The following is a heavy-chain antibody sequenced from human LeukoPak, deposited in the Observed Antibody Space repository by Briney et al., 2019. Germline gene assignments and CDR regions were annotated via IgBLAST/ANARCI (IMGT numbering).Heavy chain of an antibody. Sequence: GGSLRLSCAASGFTFNTYEMNWVRQAPGKGLEWVSYISSGAGSIYYADSVKGRFTISRDNAENSLYLQMNSLRAEDTAVYYCARDHRSVIDYWGRGALVTVSS. D-gene: IGHD4-17*01. J-gene: IGHJ4*02. CDR3: ARDHRSVIDY. CDR2: ISSGAGSI. CDR1: GFTFNTYE. V-gene: IGHV3-48*03.